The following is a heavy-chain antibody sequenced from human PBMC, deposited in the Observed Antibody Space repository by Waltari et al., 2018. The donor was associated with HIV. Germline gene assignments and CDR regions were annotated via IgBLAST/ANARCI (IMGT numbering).Heavy chain of an antibody. J-gene: IGHJ3*01. D-gene: IGHD2-21*01. CDR3: ARVRCGGGGCQWAFDV. CDR1: GAAFTTSY. Sequence: QVQLVPSGAAVKKPGASVKVPCTTTGAAFTTSYRYWGRQAPGQGLVWMGIINPTDGRTTFSQHILSRISMTRDTPRSTVYMELQSVQPDDTATYYCARVRCGGGGCQWAFDVWGQGTKVTVS. CDR2: INPTDGRT. V-gene: IGHV1-46*01.